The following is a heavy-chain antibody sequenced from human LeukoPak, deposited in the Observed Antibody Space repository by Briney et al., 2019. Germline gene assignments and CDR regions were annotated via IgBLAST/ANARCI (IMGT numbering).Heavy chain of an antibody. V-gene: IGHV4-39*01. J-gene: IGHJ4*02. CDR3: ARHLSYGSGDYQNYFDY. CDR1: DDPISSRHYY. CDR2: IHYSGST. D-gene: IGHD3-10*01. Sequence: PSETLSLTCIVSDDPISSRHYYRGWIRQPPGKGLEWIGSIHYSGSTYYNPSLKSRVTISGDTSKNQFSLKLTSVTAADAAVYYCARHLSYGSGDYQNYFDYWGQGILVTVSS.